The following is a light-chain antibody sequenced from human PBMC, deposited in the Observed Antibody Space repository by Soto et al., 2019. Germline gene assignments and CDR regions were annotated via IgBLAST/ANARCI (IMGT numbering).Light chain of an antibody. J-gene: IGKJ1*01. CDR1: QSISSW. CDR3: QHHGT. CDR2: DAS. Sequence: DIQMTQSPSTLSASVGDRVTITCRASQSISSWLAWYQQKPGKAPKLLIYDASSLESWVPSRFSGSGSGTEFTRTISSLHPDDFATYYCQHHGTFGQGTKVEIK. V-gene: IGKV1-5*01.